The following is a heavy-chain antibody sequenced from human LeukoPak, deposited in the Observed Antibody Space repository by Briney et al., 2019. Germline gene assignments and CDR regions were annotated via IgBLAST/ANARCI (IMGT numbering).Heavy chain of an antibody. D-gene: IGHD5-18*01. CDR3: ARVNGYSYGQNWYFDL. V-gene: IGHV3-48*01. J-gene: IGHJ2*01. CDR2: ISSSSSTI. Sequence: GGSLRLSCAASGFTFSSYSMNWVRQAPGKGLEWVSYISSSSSTIYYADSVKGRFTISRDNAKISLYLQMISLRAEDTAVYYCARVNGYSYGQNWYFDLWGRGTLVTVSS. CDR1: GFTFSSYS.